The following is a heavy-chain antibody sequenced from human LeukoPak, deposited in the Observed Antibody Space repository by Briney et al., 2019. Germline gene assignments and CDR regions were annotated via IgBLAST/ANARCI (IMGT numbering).Heavy chain of an antibody. D-gene: IGHD5-12*01. J-gene: IGHJ4*02. CDR3: ARHLTYRATMTDY. CDR1: GGSISSSSYY. V-gene: IGHV4-39*01. Sequence: PSETLSLTCTVSGGSISSSSYYWGWIRQPPGKGLEWIGSIYYSGSTYYNPSLKSRVTISVDTSKNQFSLKLSSVTAADTAVYYCARHLTYRATMTDYWGQGTLVTVSS. CDR2: IYYSGST.